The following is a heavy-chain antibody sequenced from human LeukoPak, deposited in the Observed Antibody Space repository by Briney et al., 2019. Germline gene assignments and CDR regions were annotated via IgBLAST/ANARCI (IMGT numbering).Heavy chain of an antibody. CDR3: AREKGGYSSSWFDY. D-gene: IGHD6-13*01. V-gene: IGHV3-33*01. J-gene: IGHJ5*01. CDR1: GFTFSSYG. CDR2: IWYDGSNK. Sequence: GGSLRLSCAASGFTFSSYGMHWVRQAPGKGLEWVAVIWYDGSNKYYADSVKGRFTISRDNSKNTLYLQMNSLRAEDTAAYYCAREKGGYSSSWFDYWGQGTLVTVSS.